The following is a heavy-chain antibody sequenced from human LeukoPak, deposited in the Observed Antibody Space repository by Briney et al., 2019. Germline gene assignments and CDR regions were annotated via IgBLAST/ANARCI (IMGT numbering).Heavy chain of an antibody. Sequence: ASVKVSCKASGYTFTSYAMNWVRQAPGQGLEWMGWINTNTGNPTYAQGFTGRFVFSLDTSVSTAYLQISSLKAEDTAVYYCASLLTGTIRGPYYYYGMDVWGQGTTVTVSS. J-gene: IGHJ6*02. CDR3: ASLLTGTIRGPYYYYGMDV. V-gene: IGHV7-4-1*02. CDR2: INTNTGNP. D-gene: IGHD1-14*01. CDR1: GYTFTSYA.